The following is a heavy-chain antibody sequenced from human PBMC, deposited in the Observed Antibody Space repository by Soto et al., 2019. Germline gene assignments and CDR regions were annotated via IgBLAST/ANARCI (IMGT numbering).Heavy chain of an antibody. CDR3: ARDKYDFWSGHKGDYYYGMDV. Sequence: QVQLQESGPGLVKPSETLSLTCTVSGGSVSSGSYYWSWIRQPPGKGLEWIGYIYYSGSTNYNPSLKSRVTISVDTSKNPFSLKLSSVTAADTAVYYCARDKYDFWSGHKGDYYYGMDVWGQGTTVTVSS. J-gene: IGHJ6*02. CDR1: GGSVSSGSYY. V-gene: IGHV4-61*01. CDR2: IYYSGST. D-gene: IGHD3-3*01.